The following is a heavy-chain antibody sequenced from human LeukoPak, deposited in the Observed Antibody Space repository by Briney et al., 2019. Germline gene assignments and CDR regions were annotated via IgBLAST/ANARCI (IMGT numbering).Heavy chain of an antibody. CDR2: IYYSGRN. Sequence: PSETLSLTCTVSGGSISSYYWSWGRQPPGKGVEWIGYIYYSGRNNYNPSLKRRVNISVEKSKNQCSLKLSSVTAADTAVYYCARGYTSGWSPALDIWGQGTMVTVSS. J-gene: IGHJ3*02. V-gene: IGHV4-59*01. CDR1: GGSISSYY. CDR3: ARGYTSGWSPALDI. D-gene: IGHD6-19*01.